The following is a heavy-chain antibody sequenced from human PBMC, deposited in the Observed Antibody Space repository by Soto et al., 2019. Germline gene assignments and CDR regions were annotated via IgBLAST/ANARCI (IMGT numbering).Heavy chain of an antibody. CDR1: GFTFSSYA. D-gene: IGHD1-1*01. CDR3: ARETIGTTVD. Sequence: QVQLVESGGGVVQPGRSLRLSCAASGFTFSSYAMHWVRQAPGKGLEWVAVISYDGSNKYYADSVKGRFTISRDNSKNTLYLQMNSLRAEDTAVYYCARETIGTTVDWGQGTLVTVSS. J-gene: IGHJ4*02. CDR2: ISYDGSNK. V-gene: IGHV3-30-3*01.